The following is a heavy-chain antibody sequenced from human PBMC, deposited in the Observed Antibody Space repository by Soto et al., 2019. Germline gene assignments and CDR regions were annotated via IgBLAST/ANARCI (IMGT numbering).Heavy chain of an antibody. J-gene: IGHJ6*02. V-gene: IGHV3-23*01. CDR3: AKVILQDSSGYYRPYGMDV. D-gene: IGHD3-22*01. CDR1: GFTFSSYA. Sequence: GGSLRLSCAASGFTFSSYAMSWVRQAPGKGLEWVSAISGSGGSTYYADSVKGRFTISRDNSKNTLYLQMNSLRAEDTAVYYCAKVILQDSSGYYRPYGMDVWGQGTTVTVSS. CDR2: ISGSGGST.